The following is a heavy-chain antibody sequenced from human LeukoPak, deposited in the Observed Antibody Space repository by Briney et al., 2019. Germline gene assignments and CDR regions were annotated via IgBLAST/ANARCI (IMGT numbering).Heavy chain of an antibody. CDR3: ARELYIVATRGDY. CDR2: ISTNSSTI. V-gene: IGHV3-48*02. D-gene: IGHD5-12*01. J-gene: IGHJ4*02. CDR1: GFTFSNHN. Sequence: GGSLRLSCVASGFTFSNHNMNWVRQAPGKGLELLSHISTNSSTIYYADSVRGRFTISRDNAKNSLYLQMNSLRDEDTAVYCCARELYIVATRGDYWGQGTLVTASS.